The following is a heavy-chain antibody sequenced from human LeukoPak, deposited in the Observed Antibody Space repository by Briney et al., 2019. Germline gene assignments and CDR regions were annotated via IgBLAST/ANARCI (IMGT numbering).Heavy chain of an antibody. CDR1: EFTFDDYA. CDR2: ISWNSVSI. J-gene: IGHJ4*02. Sequence: PGGSLRLSCAASEFTFDDYAMHWVRQAPGKGLEWVSGISWNSVSIGYADSVKGRFTISRDNAKNSLYLQMNSLRAEDTALYYCAKGALRYYDSSGYYSSYFDYWGQGTLVTVSS. V-gene: IGHV3-9*01. CDR3: AKGALRYYDSSGYYSSYFDY. D-gene: IGHD3-22*01.